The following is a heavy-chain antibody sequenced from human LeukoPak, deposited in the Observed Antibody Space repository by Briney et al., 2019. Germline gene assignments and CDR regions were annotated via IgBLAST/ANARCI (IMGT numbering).Heavy chain of an antibody. D-gene: IGHD6-13*01. J-gene: IGHJ4*02. CDR1: GGSISSSNW. Sequence: SGTLSLTCAVSGGSISSSNWWSWVRQPPGKGLEWIGEIYHSGSTNYNPSLKSRVTISVDKSKNQFSLKLSSVTAADTAVYYCAYRGIAAAGTYNYWGQGTLVTVSS. CDR2: IYHSGST. V-gene: IGHV4-4*02. CDR3: AYRGIAAAGTYNY.